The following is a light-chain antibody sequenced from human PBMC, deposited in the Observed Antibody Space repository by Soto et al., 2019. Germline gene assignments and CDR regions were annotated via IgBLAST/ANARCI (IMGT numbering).Light chain of an antibody. Sequence: DIQMTQSPSTLSASVGDRVTITCRASQSISSWLAWYQQKPGEAPKLLIYKASSLETGVPSRFIGSGSETEFTLTVSSLQPDDVATYYCQQYSGYSRTFGQGTKVEIK. CDR2: KAS. CDR3: QQYSGYSRT. V-gene: IGKV1-5*03. CDR1: QSISSW. J-gene: IGKJ1*01.